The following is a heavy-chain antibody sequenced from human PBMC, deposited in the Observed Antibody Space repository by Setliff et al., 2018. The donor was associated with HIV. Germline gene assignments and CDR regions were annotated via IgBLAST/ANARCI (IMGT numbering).Heavy chain of an antibody. Sequence: PGESLKISCKGSGYSFASYWIGWVRQMPGNGLEWMGIIYPGDSETRYSSSFQGQVTMSADKYIDIAYLQWSSLKASDTAIYFCARHEVAGTPYDAFDMWGQGTMVTVS. CDR3: ARHEVAGTPYDAFDM. CDR2: IYPGDSET. J-gene: IGHJ3*02. D-gene: IGHD6-19*01. V-gene: IGHV5-51*01. CDR1: GYSFASYW.